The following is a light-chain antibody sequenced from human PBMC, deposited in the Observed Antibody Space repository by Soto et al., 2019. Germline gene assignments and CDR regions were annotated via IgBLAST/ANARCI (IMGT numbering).Light chain of an antibody. J-gene: IGKJ2*01. Sequence: DIRMTQSPSSLSASVGDRVTITCRASQGIRNDLGWYQQKPGKAPKCLISAASTFQSGVPSRFSGSGSGTDFTLTISSLEPEDFATYYCLQHHIYSQYTFGQGTKLEIK. V-gene: IGKV1-17*01. CDR3: LQHHIYSQYT. CDR1: QGIRND. CDR2: AAS.